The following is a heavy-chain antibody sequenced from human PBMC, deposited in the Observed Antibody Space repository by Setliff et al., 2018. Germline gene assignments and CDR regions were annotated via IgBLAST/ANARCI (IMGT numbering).Heavy chain of an antibody. Sequence: PGESLKISCEASGFTFSNYWMSWVRQTAGKGLEWVAYIKQDGSEKYYVDSVKGRFTISRDNAQNSLYLQMNSLRAEDTAVYYCARVGRVGYYESFQYWGQGTPVTVSS. CDR3: ARVGRVGYYESFQY. D-gene: IGHD3-22*01. J-gene: IGHJ1*01. V-gene: IGHV3-7*01. CDR1: GFTFSNYW. CDR2: IKQDGSEK.